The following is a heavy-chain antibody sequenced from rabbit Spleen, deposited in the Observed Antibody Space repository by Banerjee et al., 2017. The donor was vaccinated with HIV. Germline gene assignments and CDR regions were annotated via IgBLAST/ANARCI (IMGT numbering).Heavy chain of an antibody. CDR1: GFDFSSDA. J-gene: IGHJ4*01. CDR2: IYNGDGST. CDR3: ARDLAAWNSGSYAFNL. Sequence: EESGGDLVQPEGSLTLTCKASGFDFSSDAMCWVRQAPGKGPEWIACIYNGDGSTYYPSWVNGRFTISKTSSTTVTLQMTSLTVADTATYFCARDLAAWNSGSYAFNLWGQGTLVTVS. V-gene: IGHV1S47*01. D-gene: IGHD1-1*01.